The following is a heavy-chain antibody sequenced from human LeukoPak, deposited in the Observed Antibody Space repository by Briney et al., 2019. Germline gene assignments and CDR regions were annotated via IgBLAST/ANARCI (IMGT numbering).Heavy chain of an antibody. CDR3: VRDDYGDYTRRFDP. CDR1: GGSISSSRYY. CDR2: ISYSGSS. J-gene: IGHJ5*02. D-gene: IGHD4-17*01. V-gene: IGHV4-39*07. Sequence: PSETLSLTCTVSGGSISSSRYYWGWIRQPPGKGLEWISSISYSGSSYYSPSLKSRVTISVDTSKNQVSLQLSSVPAADTAVYYCVRDDYGDYTRRFDPWGQGTLVTVSS.